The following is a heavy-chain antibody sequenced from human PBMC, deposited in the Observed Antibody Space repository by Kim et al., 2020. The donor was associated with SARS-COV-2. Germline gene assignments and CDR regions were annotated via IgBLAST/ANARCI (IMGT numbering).Heavy chain of an antibody. CDR1: GFTFSSYA. Sequence: GGSLRLSCAASGFTFSSYAMGWVRQAPGKGLEWVSAISGSGGSTYYADSVKGRFTISRDNSKNTLYLQMNSLRAEDTAVYYCAKGDVIQLWLRGPLDYWGQGTLVTVSS. CDR2: ISGSGGST. D-gene: IGHD5-18*01. J-gene: IGHJ4*02. V-gene: IGHV3-23*01. CDR3: AKGDVIQLWLRGPLDY.